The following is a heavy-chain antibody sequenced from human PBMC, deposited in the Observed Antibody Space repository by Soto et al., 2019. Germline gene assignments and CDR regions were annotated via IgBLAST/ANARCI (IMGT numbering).Heavy chain of an antibody. Sequence: GASVKVSCKASGGTFSSYTISWVRQAPGQGLEWMGRIIPILGIANYAQKFQGRVTITADKSTSTAYMELSSLRSEDTAVYYCARDSRGYSYGYNYYYYMDVWGKGTTVTVSS. CDR3: ARDSRGYSYGYNYYYYMDV. D-gene: IGHD5-18*01. J-gene: IGHJ6*03. CDR2: IIPILGIA. V-gene: IGHV1-69*04. CDR1: GGTFSSYT.